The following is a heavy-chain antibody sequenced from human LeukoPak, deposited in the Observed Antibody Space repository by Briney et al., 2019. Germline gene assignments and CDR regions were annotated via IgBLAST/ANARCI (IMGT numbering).Heavy chain of an antibody. CDR1: GFTFSAYD. CDR3: ARALTTLTYEGY. Sequence: GRSLRLSCATSGFTFSAYDLYWVRQAPGRGLEWVAVVSYDGNNKYYADRVRGRFTVSRDISKNTLFLQMDSLRAEDTAVYYCARALTTLTYEGYWGQGTLVTVSS. CDR2: VSYDGNNK. D-gene: IGHD1-1*01. V-gene: IGHV3-30-3*01. J-gene: IGHJ4*02.